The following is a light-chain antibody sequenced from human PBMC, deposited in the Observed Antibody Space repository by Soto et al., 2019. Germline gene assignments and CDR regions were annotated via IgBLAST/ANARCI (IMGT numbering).Light chain of an antibody. J-gene: IGLJ2*01. CDR1: SSDVGAYNY. CDR2: DVT. CDR3: SSYTRSTTLVV. V-gene: IGLV2-14*01. Sequence: QSVLTQPASVSGSPGQSITISCTGTSSDVGAYNYVSWYQQHPGKAPKLMIYDVTNRPSGVSSRFSGSESGNTASLTISGLQAEDEADYYCSSYTRSTTLVVFGGGTQLTVL.